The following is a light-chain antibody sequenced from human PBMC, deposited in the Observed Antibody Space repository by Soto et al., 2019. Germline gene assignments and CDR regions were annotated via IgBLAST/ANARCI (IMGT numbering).Light chain of an antibody. CDR1: RSTSNC. Sequence: DIQMSQSPSTLSSSVGDRVTITCRASRSTSNCLAWYQQRTGINPKLLMFDASILQSGVPSRFSGSGSGTEFTLSISRLQTDDFATYYCQQYGSFSPITFGGGTKVDI. CDR2: DAS. J-gene: IGKJ4*01. V-gene: IGKV1-5*01. CDR3: QQYGSFSPIT.